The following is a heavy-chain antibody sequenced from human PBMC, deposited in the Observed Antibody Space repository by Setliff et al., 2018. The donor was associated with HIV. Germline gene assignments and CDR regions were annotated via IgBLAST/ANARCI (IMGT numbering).Heavy chain of an antibody. CDR2: IYNRGHT. CDR1: GGAIMSDGYY. D-gene: IGHD3-10*01. V-gene: IGHV4-31*03. Sequence: PSETLSLTCTVSGGAIMSDGYYWNWIRQHPGKGLGWIGYIYNRGHTYYNPSLKSRVTTSVDTSQNQFSMKLSSVTVADTAIYYCAVMFFYGSGSKSNFDYWGKGTLVTVSS. J-gene: IGHJ4*02. CDR3: AVMFFYGSGSKSNFDY.